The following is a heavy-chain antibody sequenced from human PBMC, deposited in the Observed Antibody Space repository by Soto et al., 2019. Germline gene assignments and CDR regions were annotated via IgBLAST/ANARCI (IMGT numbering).Heavy chain of an antibody. V-gene: IGHV4-4*07. D-gene: IGHD3-3*01. CDR2: IYTSGST. J-gene: IGHJ5*02. CDR3: ARERGLEWLLKGNWWFDP. Sequence: SETLSLTCTLSGGSISSYYWSWIRQPAGKGLEWIGRIYTSGSTNYNPSLMSRVTMSVDTSKNQFSLKLSSVTAADTAVYYCARERGLEWLLKGNWWFDPWGQGTLVT. CDR1: GGSISSYY.